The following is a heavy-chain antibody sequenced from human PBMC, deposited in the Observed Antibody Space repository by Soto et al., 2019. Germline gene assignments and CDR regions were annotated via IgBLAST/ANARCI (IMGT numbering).Heavy chain of an antibody. V-gene: IGHV3-48*02. Sequence: EVQLVESGGGLVQPGGSLRLSCAASGFTFNSYSMNWVRQAPGKGLEWVSYISSSSTTKYYTDSVKGRFTISRDNAKNSRYLQMNGRRENDTVVFYCARPSSGGKTWLAPWGREPWSPSPQ. CDR2: ISSSSTTK. CDR1: GFTFNSYS. CDR3: ARPSSGGKTWLAP. D-gene: IGHD6-19*01. J-gene: IGHJ5*02.